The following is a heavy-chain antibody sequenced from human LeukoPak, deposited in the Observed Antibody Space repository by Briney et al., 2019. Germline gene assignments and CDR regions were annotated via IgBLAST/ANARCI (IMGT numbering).Heavy chain of an antibody. J-gene: IGHJ3*02. CDR1: GGSISGDH. CDR2: IYYSGNT. V-gene: IGHV4-59*08. CDR3: ARRNDFGI. Sequence: NPSETLSLTCTVSGGSISGDHWNWIRQPPGKGLEWIGYIYYSGNTNYNPSLKSRVTISVDTSKNQFSLKLNSVTAADTAVYYCARRNDFGIWGQGTMVTVSS.